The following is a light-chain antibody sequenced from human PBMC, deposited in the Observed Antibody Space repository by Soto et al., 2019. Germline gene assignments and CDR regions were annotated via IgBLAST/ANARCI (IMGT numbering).Light chain of an antibody. Sequence: DIVMTQSPDSLAVSLGERATINCKSSQSVLYSSNNKNYLAWYKQKPGQPPKLLIYWASTRESGVPDRFSDSGSGTHFTLTISSLQTEDVAVYYCQQYYSTPWTFGQGTKVEIK. CDR1: QSVLYSSNNKNY. CDR3: QQYYSTPWT. CDR2: WAS. J-gene: IGKJ1*01. V-gene: IGKV4-1*01.